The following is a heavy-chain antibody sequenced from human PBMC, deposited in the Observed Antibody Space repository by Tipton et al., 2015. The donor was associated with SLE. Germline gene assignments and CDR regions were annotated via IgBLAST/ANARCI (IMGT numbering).Heavy chain of an antibody. CDR2: ITSDGSST. V-gene: IGHV3-74*01. CDR3: AVAFGEGTQWEYYFDS. D-gene: IGHD1-26*01. Sequence: SLRLSCAASGFTFRNYRMHWVRQVPAKGLVWVSHITSDGSSTNYADSVKGRFTISRDNAKNMLYLQMDSLRAEDTAVYYCAVAFGEGTQWEYYFDSWGQGTLVTVSS. CDR1: GFTFRNYR. J-gene: IGHJ4*02.